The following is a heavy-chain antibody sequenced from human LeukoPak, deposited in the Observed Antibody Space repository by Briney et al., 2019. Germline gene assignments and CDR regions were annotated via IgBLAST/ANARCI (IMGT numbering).Heavy chain of an antibody. D-gene: IGHD1-26*01. Sequence: ASVKVSRKASGYTFTGYYMHWVRQAPGQGLEWMGWINPNSGGTNYAQKFQGRVTMTRDTSISTAYMELSRLRSDDTAVYYCARVRVGGTANWFDPWGQGTLVTVSS. CDR1: GYTFTGYY. CDR2: INPNSGGT. V-gene: IGHV1-2*02. J-gene: IGHJ5*02. CDR3: ARVRVGGTANWFDP.